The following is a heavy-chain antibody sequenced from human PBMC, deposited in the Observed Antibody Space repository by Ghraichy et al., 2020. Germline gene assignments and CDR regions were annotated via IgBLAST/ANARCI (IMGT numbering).Heavy chain of an antibody. CDR3: AREPDTSMDR. CDR2: ITSSSSTI. D-gene: IGHD5-18*01. J-gene: IGHJ5*02. Sequence: GESLNISCAASGFTFSSYNMNWVRQAPGKGLEWVSYITSSSSTIYYADSVKGRFTISRDNAKNSLYLQMNRLKDEDTAVYYCAREPDTSMDRCGQGTLVTVSS. CDR1: GFTFSSYN. V-gene: IGHV3-48*02.